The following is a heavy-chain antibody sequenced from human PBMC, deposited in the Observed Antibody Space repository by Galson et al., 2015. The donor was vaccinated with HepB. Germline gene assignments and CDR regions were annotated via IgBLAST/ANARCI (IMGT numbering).Heavy chain of an antibody. Sequence: SLRLSCAASGFTLNSYSMNWVRQAPGRGLEWVSTISSRSTYLYYADSVRGRFTISRDNAKNSLYLQRNSLRAEDTAVYYCAGDLDPLEYRSPPFSFDYWGQGTLVTVSS. CDR1: GFTLNSYS. CDR3: AGDLDPLEYRSPPFSFDY. D-gene: IGHD2/OR15-2a*01. CDR2: ISSRSTYL. V-gene: IGHV3-21*01. J-gene: IGHJ4*02.